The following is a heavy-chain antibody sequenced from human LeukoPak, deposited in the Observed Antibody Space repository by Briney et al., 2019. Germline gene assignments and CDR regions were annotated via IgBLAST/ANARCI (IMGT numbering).Heavy chain of an antibody. CDR2: IIPIFGIA. CDR3: ASYYYDSSGYYFPGAFDI. CDR1: GGTFSSYA. V-gene: IGHV1-69*04. Sequence: ASVKVSCKASGGTFSSYAISWVRQAPGQGLEWMGRIIPIFGIANYAQKFQGRVTITADKSTSTAYMELSSPRSEDTAVYYCASYYYDSSGYYFPGAFDIWGQGTMVTVSS. D-gene: IGHD3-22*01. J-gene: IGHJ3*02.